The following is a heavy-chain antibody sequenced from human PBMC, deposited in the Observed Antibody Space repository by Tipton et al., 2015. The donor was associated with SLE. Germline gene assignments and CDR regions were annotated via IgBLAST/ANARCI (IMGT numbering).Heavy chain of an antibody. CDR3: ARDLLRYFDL. CDR2: IYYSGST. J-gene: IGHJ2*01. V-gene: IGHV4-61*01. CDR1: GYSVSSGSYY. Sequence: TLSLTCAVSGYSVSSGSYYWSWIRQPPGKGLEWIGYIYYSGSTNYNPSLKSRVTISVDTSKNQFSLKLRSVTAADTAVYYCARDLLRYFDLWGRGTLVTVSS.